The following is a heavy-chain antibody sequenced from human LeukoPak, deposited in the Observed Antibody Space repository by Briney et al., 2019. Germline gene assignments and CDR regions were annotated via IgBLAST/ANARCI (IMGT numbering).Heavy chain of an antibody. D-gene: IGHD3-10*01. J-gene: IGHJ3*02. CDR1: GYTFTSYY. CDR3: ARVRMVRGSTDAFDI. CDR2: INPSGGST. Sequence: ASVKVSCKASGYTFTSYYMHWVRQAPAQGLEWMGIINPSGGSTSYAQKFQGRVTMTRDMSTSTVYMELSSLRSEDTAVYYCARVRMVRGSTDAFDIWGQGTMVTVSS. V-gene: IGHV1-46*01.